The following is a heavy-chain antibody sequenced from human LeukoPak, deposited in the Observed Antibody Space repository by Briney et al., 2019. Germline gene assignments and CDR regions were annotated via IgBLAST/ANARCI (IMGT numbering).Heavy chain of an antibody. D-gene: IGHD6-19*01. CDR1: GGSINSYY. J-gene: IGHJ4*02. CDR3: ATQAVAGTGDY. CDR2: IYYSGST. V-gene: IGHV4-59*01. Sequence: SETLSLTCTVSGGSINSYYWSWIRQPPGKGLEWIGYIYYSGSTNYNPSLKSRVTISVDTSKNQFSLKLSSVTAADTAVYYCATQAVAGTGDYWGQGTLVTVSS.